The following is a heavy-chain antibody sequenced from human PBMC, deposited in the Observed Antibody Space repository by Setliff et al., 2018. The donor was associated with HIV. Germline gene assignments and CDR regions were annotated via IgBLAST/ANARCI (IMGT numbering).Heavy chain of an antibody. CDR1: GASISSSNSY. CDR3: TRLFRWLQFPDRFDS. J-gene: IGHJ4*02. D-gene: IGHD6-19*01. CDR2: MYYSGST. V-gene: IGHV4-39*07. Sequence: TSETLSLTCTVYGASISSSNSYWAWIRQPPGKGLEWIGSMYYSGSTYYNPSLQSRATISRDPSKSQVSLTLNSATAADTAVYYCTRLFRWLQFPDRFDSWGQGALVTVSS.